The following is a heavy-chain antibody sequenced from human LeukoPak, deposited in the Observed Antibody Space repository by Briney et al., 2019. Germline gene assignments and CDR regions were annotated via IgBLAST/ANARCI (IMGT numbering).Heavy chain of an antibody. CDR1: GGSISSSSYY. CDR3: ARQRTYYDFWSGYYLQAFDI. D-gene: IGHD3-3*01. V-gene: IGHV4-39*01. CDR2: IYYSGST. Sequence: SETLSLTCTVSGGSISSSSYYWGWIRQPPGKGLEWIGSIYYSGSTYYNPSLKSRVTISVDTSKNQSSLKLSSVTAADTAVYYCARQRTYYDFWSGYYLQAFDIWGQGTMVTVSS. J-gene: IGHJ3*02.